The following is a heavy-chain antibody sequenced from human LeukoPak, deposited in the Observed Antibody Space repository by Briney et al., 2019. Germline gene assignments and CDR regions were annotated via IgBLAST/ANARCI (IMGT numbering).Heavy chain of an antibody. D-gene: IGHD3-10*01. J-gene: IGHJ4*02. CDR1: GYTFTSYY. CDR3: ARVDYPYGSGTKLGDY. CDR2: INPSGGST. Sequence: ASVKVSCKASGYTFTSYYMHWVRQAPGQGLEWMGIINPSGGSTSYAQKFQGRVTMTRDTSTSTVYMELSSLRSEDTAVYYCARVDYPYGSGTKLGDYWGLGTLVTVSS. V-gene: IGHV1-46*01.